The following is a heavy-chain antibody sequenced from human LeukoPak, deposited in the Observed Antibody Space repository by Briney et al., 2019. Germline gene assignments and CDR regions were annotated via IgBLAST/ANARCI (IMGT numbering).Heavy chain of an antibody. CDR2: IYYSGST. Sequence: PSETLSLTCTVSGGSISSYYWSWIRQPPGKGLEWIGYIYYSGSTNYNPSLKGRVTISVDTSKNQFSLKLSSVTAADTAVYYCARVQGGATTYWGQGTLVTVSS. J-gene: IGHJ4*02. CDR3: ARVQGGATTY. D-gene: IGHD1-26*01. CDR1: GGSISSYY. V-gene: IGHV4-59*01.